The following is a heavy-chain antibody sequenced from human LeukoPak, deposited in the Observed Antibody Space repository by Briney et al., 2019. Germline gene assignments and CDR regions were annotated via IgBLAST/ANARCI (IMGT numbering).Heavy chain of an antibody. Sequence: GGSLRLSCAASGFTFNNYGMHWVRQAPGKGLEWVAFIRYNGNNQYYADSVKGRFTISRDNSKNTLYLQMNSLRAEDTAVYYCAKDFMIVVVKGLNWFDPWGQGTLVTVSS. D-gene: IGHD3-22*01. CDR3: AKDFMIVVVKGLNWFDP. V-gene: IGHV3-30*02. CDR1: GFTFNNYG. CDR2: IRYNGNNQ. J-gene: IGHJ5*02.